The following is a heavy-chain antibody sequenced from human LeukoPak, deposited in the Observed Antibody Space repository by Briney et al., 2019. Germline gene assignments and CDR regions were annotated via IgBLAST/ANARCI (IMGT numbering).Heavy chain of an antibody. J-gene: IGHJ4*02. Sequence: GASVKVSCKASGGTFSSYAISWVRQAPGQGLEWMGRIIPILGIANYAQKFQGRVTITADKSTSTAYVELSSLRSEDTAVYYCARDSYYSSGWYDDYWGQGTLVTVSS. CDR1: GGTFSSYA. CDR3: ARDSYYSSGWYDDY. V-gene: IGHV1-69*04. D-gene: IGHD6-19*01. CDR2: IIPILGIA.